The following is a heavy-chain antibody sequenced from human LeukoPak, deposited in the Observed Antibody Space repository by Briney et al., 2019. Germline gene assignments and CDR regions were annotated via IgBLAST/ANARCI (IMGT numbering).Heavy chain of an antibody. CDR2: IIPILGIA. CDR1: GGTLSSYT. J-gene: IGHJ4*02. D-gene: IGHD4-17*01. CDR3: ARGGLGMTTVTKFDY. V-gene: IGHV1-69*02. Sequence: ASVKVSCKASGGTLSSYTISCVRQAPGQGLEWMGRIIPILGIANYAQKFQGRVTITADKTTSTAYMELSSLRSEDTAVYYCARGGLGMTTVTKFDYWGQGTLVTVSS.